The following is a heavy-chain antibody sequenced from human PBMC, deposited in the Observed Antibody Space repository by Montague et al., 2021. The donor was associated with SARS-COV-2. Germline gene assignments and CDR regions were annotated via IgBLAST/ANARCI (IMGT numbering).Heavy chain of an antibody. D-gene: IGHD1-26*01. Sequence: SLRLSCAASGFTFSSYAMHWVRQAPGKGLEWVAVISYDGSNKYYADSVKGRFTISRDNSKNTLYLQMNSLRAEDTAVYYCARDLGGYFDLWGRGTLVIVSS. J-gene: IGHJ2*01. CDR2: ISYDGSNK. CDR1: GFTFSSYA. CDR3: ARDLGGYFDL. V-gene: IGHV3-30*04.